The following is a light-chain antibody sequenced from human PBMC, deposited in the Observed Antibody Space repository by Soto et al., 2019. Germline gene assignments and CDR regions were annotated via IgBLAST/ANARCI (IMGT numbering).Light chain of an antibody. V-gene: IGLV2-23*01. Sequence: QSALTQPASVSGSPGQSITISCTGTSSDVGSYNLVSWYQQHPGKAPKLMIYECSKRPSGVSNRFSGSKSGNTAPLTISGLQAEDEADYYCCSYAGSSTLVFGGGTKLTVL. CDR2: ECS. CDR1: SSDVGSYNL. J-gene: IGLJ2*01. CDR3: CSYAGSSTLV.